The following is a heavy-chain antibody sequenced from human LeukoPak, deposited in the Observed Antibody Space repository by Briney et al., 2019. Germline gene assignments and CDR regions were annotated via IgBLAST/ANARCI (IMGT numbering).Heavy chain of an antibody. J-gene: IGHJ3*02. D-gene: IGHD3-22*01. V-gene: IGHV3-9*01. CDR2: ISWNSGSI. CDR1: GFTFDDYA. CDR3: AKPLGYDSSGYYPHDAFDI. Sequence: PGGSLRLSCAASGFTFDDYAMHWVRQAPGKGLEWVSGISWNSGSIGYADSVKDRFTISRDNSKNTLYLQMNSLRAEDTAVYYCAKPLGYDSSGYYPHDAFDIWGQGTMVTVSS.